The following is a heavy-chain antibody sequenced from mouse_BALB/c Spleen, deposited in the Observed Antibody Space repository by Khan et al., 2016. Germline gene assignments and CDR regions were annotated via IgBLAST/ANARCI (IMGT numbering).Heavy chain of an antibody. V-gene: IGHV1S81*02. CDR3: ARSSTETSCFDY. Sequence: QVQLQQSGAELVKPGASVKLSCKASGYTFTSYWMHWVKQRPGQGLEWIGEINPSNGRTNYNEKFKSKATLTVDESSSTAYMQLRSLTSEDSAVYYCARSSTETSCFDYWGQGTTLTVSS. CDR2: INPSNGRT. J-gene: IGHJ2*01. CDR1: GYTFTSYW.